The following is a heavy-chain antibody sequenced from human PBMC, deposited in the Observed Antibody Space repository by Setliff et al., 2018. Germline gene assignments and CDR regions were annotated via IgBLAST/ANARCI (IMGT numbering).Heavy chain of an antibody. CDR3: ARDLRYCSGGTCYSAFDF. Sequence: SETLSLTCTVSGGSISSGSYYWSWIRQPAGKGLEWIGRIYSSGSTDYNRSLKSRLTISVDTSKNQFSLRLSSVTAADTAVYYCARDLRYCSGGTCYSAFDFWGHGTLVTVSS. J-gene: IGHJ4*01. D-gene: IGHD2-15*01. CDR1: GGSISSGSYY. V-gene: IGHV4-61*02. CDR2: IYSSGST.